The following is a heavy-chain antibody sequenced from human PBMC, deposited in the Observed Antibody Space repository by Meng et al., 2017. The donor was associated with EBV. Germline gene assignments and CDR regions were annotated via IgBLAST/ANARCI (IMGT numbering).Heavy chain of an antibody. D-gene: IGHD6-6*01. CDR2: IYWDDDK. Sequence: QITLKGPVPLLVKPTQTLTLTCTSSGFSLSTRGVGVGWIRQPPGKALEWLALIYWDDDKRYSPSLKSRLTITKDTFKNQVVLTMTNMDPVDAATYYCAHIIAARPFDYWGQGTLVTVSS. CDR1: GFSLSTRGVG. V-gene: IGHV2-5*02. CDR3: AHIIAARPFDY. J-gene: IGHJ4*02.